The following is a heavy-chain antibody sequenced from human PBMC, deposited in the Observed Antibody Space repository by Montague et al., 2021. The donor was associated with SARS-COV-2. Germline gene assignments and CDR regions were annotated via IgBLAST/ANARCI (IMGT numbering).Heavy chain of an antibody. CDR1: GVSITSNNW. CDR3: AIVAGGCSSHSCYLYF. CDR2: VHTSGST. J-gene: IGHJ4*02. D-gene: IGHD2-15*01. V-gene: IGHV4-4*02. Sequence: SETLSLTCDVSGVSITSNNWWNWVRPSPEKGLEWVGEVHTSGSTNYNPSLMSRVTISVDESKNQFSLKVNSVTAADTAVYFCAIVAGGCSSHSCYLYFSGQGTLATVSS.